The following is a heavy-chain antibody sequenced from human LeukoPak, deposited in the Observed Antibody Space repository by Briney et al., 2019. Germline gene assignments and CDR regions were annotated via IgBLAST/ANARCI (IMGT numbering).Heavy chain of an antibody. CDR1: GFTFDDYG. CDR2: INLNGGST. D-gene: IGHD5-24*01. CDR3: ARGRDGYSDDAFDI. J-gene: IGHJ3*02. Sequence: GGSLRLSCAASGFTFDDYGMSWVRQAPGKGLEWVSGINLNGGSTGYADSVKGRFTISRDNAKNSLYLQMNSLRAEDTALYYCARGRDGYSDDAFDIWGQGTMVTVSS. V-gene: IGHV3-20*04.